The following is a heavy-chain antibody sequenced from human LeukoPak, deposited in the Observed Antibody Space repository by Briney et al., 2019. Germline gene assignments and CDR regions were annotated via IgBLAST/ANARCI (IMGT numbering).Heavy chain of an antibody. Sequence: SETLSLTCAVYGGSFSGYSWSWIRQPPGKGLEWIGEINHSGSTNYNPSLTSRVTISVDTSKNQFSLKLSSVTAADTAVYYCARRSGITGTTGYWGQGTLVTVSS. V-gene: IGHV4-34*01. CDR1: GGSFSGYS. D-gene: IGHD1-20*01. CDR3: ARRSGITGTTGY. CDR2: INHSGST. J-gene: IGHJ4*02.